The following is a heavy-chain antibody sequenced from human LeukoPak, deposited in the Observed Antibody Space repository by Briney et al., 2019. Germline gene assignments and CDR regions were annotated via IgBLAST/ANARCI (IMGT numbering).Heavy chain of an antibody. CDR1: GGSISSSSYY. CDR2: IYYSGST. J-gene: IGHJ5*02. Sequence: SETLSLTCTVSGGSISSSSYYWGWIRQPPGKGLEWIGSIYYSGSTYYNPSLKSRVTISVDTSKNQFSLKLSSVTAADTAVYYCARSKTTYYYGSGSYWFDPWGQGTLVTVSS. V-gene: IGHV4-39*07. D-gene: IGHD3-10*01. CDR3: ARSKTTYYYGSGSYWFDP.